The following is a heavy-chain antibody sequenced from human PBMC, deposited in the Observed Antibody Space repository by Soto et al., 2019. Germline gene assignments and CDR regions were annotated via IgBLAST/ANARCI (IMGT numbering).Heavy chain of an antibody. V-gene: IGHV5-51*01. Sequence: AGESLKISRKGSGYSFTSYWIGWVRQMPGKGLEWMGIIYPGDSDTRYSPSFQGQVTISADKSISTAYLQWSSLKASDTAMYYCARSLAARRDYYYYGMDVWGQGTTVTVSS. CDR3: ARSLAARRDYYYYGMDV. D-gene: IGHD6-6*01. CDR1: GYSFTSYW. J-gene: IGHJ6*02. CDR2: IYPGDSDT.